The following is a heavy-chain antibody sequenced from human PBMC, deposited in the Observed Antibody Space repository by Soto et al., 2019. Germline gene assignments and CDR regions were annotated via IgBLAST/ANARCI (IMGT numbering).Heavy chain of an antibody. J-gene: IGHJ4*01. D-gene: IGHD2-2*01. CDR3: GKRSAGADAVQDSRDSDRMEQVPPAIPRDMVLDD. V-gene: IGHV3-23*01. CDR2: ITGGGGST. Sequence: EVQLLESGGGLVQPGGSLRLSCAASGFTFRSYAMSWVRQAPGKGLEWVSVITGGGGSTYYADSVKGRVTISRDNSKKARYLKKSSQRAEETAVYYCGKRSAGADAVQDSRDSDRMEQVPPAIPRDMVLDDWGQGTLVTVSS. CDR1: GFTFRSYA.